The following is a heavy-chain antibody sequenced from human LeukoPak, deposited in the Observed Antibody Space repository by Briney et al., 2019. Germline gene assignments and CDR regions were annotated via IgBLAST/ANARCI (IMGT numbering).Heavy chain of an antibody. CDR2: ISSSSSYI. CDR1: GFTFSSYS. V-gene: IGHV3-21*01. J-gene: IGHJ5*02. Sequence: GGSLRLSCAASGFTFSSYSMNWVRQAPGKGLEWVSSISSSSSYIYYADSVKGRFTISRDNAKNTLYLQMNSLRAEDTAVYYCASELTYYDFWSGYQNWFDPWGQGTLVTVSS. D-gene: IGHD3-3*01. CDR3: ASELTYYDFWSGYQNWFDP.